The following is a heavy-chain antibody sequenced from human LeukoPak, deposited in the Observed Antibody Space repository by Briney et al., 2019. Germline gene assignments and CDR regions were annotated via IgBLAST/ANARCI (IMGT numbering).Heavy chain of an antibody. CDR2: IYYSGRT. V-gene: IGHV4-59*01. Sequence: TSETLSLTCTVSGGSISSYYWRWIRQPPGKGLEWFRYIYYSGRTNYNPSLKSRVTISVDTSKNQFSLKRSSVTAADTARYCCARARYYDGSAGFDYWGQGTLVTASS. CDR1: GGSISSYY. D-gene: IGHD3-22*01. CDR3: ARARYYDGSAGFDY. J-gene: IGHJ4*02.